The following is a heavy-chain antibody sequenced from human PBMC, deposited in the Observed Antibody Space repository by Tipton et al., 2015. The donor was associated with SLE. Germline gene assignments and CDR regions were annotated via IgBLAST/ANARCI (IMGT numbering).Heavy chain of an antibody. J-gene: IGHJ2*01. CDR2: IHLLGAT. D-gene: IGHD2-2*01. Sequence: LRLSCALSGESLSGYYWSWIRQSPGKGLEWIGQIHLLGATDYNPSLKSRVTLSVDASKNQFSLRLRSVTAADTAVYYCAREGSSTWYWYFELWGRGTPVTVSS. V-gene: IGHV4-34*01. CDR1: GESLSGYY. CDR3: AREGSSTWYWYFEL.